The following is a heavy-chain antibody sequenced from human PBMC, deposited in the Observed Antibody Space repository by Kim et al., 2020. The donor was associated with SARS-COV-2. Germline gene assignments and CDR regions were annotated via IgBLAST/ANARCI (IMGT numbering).Heavy chain of an antibody. J-gene: IGHJ3*02. CDR2: IRTKTDGGRT. D-gene: IGHD1-20*01. Sequence: GGSLRLSCAASGFTFSNAWMTWVRQAPGKGLEWVGLIRTKTDGGRTDYAAPVKGRFTISRDDSKNTLYLQMNSLKSEDTAVYYCTTQYDWNSGDIWGQGTMVTVSS. CDR3: TTQYDWNSGDI. V-gene: IGHV3-15*01. CDR1: GFTFSNAW.